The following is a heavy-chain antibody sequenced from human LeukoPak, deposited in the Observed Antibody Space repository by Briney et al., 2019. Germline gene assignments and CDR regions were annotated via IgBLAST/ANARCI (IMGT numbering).Heavy chain of an antibody. V-gene: IGHV4-31*03. CDR1: GGSISSGGYY. CDR3: ARDLSFIAVAGTWSVFDY. J-gene: IGHJ4*02. D-gene: IGHD6-19*01. Sequence: PSETLSLTCTVSGGSISSGGYYWSWIRQHPGKGLEWIGYIYYSGSTYYNPSLKSRVTISVDTSKNQFSLKLSSVTAADTAVYYCARDLSFIAVAGTWSVFDYWGQGTLVTVSS. CDR2: IYYSGST.